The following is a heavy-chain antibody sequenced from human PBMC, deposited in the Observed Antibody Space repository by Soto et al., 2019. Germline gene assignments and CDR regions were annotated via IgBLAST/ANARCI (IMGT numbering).Heavy chain of an antibody. V-gene: IGHV4-39*01. Sequence: SETLSLTCTVSGGSISSSSYYLGWIRQPPGKGLEWIGSIYYSGSTCYNPSLKSRVTISVDTSKHQFSLKLSSVTAADTAVYYVARHGMARGVIKGENGRRVWIYGRDVWGQGTTGT. CDR3: ARHGMARGVIKGENGRRVWIYGRDV. CDR1: GGSISSSSYY. D-gene: IGHD3-10*01. CDR2: IYYSGST. J-gene: IGHJ6*02.